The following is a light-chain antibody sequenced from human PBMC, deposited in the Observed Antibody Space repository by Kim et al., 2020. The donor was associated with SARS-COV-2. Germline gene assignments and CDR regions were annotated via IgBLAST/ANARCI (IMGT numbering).Light chain of an antibody. Sequence: DIQMTQSPSSLSASVGDRVTITCRASQGISNYLAWYQQKPGKVPQLLIYPASTLQSGVPSRFSGSGSGTHFTLTISSLQPEDVATYYCQKYNGAPWTFGQGTKVDIK. J-gene: IGKJ1*01. CDR2: PAS. CDR1: QGISNY. V-gene: IGKV1-27*01. CDR3: QKYNGAPWT.